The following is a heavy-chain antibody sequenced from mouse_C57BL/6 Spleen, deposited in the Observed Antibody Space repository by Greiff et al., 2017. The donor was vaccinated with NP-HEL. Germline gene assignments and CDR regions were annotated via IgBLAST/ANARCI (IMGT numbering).Heavy chain of an antibody. J-gene: IGHJ3*01. Sequence: VQLKQSGAELVRPGASVKLSCTASGFNIKDDYMHWVKQRPEQGLEWIGWIDPENGDTEYASKFPGKATLTADTSSNTAYLQLSSLTSEDTAVYYCTTPDYYGSSSAWFAYWGQGTLVTVSA. CDR2: IDPENGDT. CDR1: GFNIKDDY. D-gene: IGHD1-1*01. CDR3: TTPDYYGSSSAWFAY. V-gene: IGHV14-4*01.